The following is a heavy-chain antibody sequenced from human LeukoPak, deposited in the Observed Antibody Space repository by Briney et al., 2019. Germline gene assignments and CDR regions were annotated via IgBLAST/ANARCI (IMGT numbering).Heavy chain of an antibody. CDR2: IGGSGGST. CDR3: AKDPGYSFPPYYFDY. CDR1: GFTFSSYA. J-gene: IGHJ4*02. V-gene: IGHV3-23*01. Sequence: GGSLRLSCAASGFTFSSYAMSWVRQAPGKGLEWVSAIGGSGGSTYYADSVKGRFTISRDNSKNTLYLQMNSLRAEDTAVYYCAKDPGYSFPPYYFDYWGQGTLVTVSS. D-gene: IGHD5-18*01.